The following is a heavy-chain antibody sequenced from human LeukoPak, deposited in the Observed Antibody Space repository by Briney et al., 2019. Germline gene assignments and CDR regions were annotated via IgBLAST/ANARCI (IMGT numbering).Heavy chain of an antibody. J-gene: IGHJ6*03. CDR1: GFTFSSYG. CDR3: ARIAAAGVDYYYYYMDV. CDR2: IRYDGSNK. D-gene: IGHD6-13*01. V-gene: IGHV3-30*02. Sequence: GGSLRLSCAASGFTFSSYGMHWVRQAPGKGLEWVAFIRYDGSNKYYADSVKGRFTISRDNSKNPLYLQMNSLRAEDTAVYYCARIAAAGVDYYYYYMDVWGKGTTVTISS.